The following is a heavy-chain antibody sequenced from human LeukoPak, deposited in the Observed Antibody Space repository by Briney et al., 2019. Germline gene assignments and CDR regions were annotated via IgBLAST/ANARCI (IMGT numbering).Heavy chain of an antibody. Sequence: ASVKVSCKASGGTFSSYAISWVRQAPGQGLEWMGGIIPIFGTANYAQKFQGRVTITADESTSTAYMELSSLRSEDTAVYYCARAPGYSSSWYYYYGMDVWGQGTTVTGS. D-gene: IGHD6-13*01. V-gene: IGHV1-69*13. CDR2: IIPIFGTA. CDR1: GGTFSSYA. CDR3: ARAPGYSSSWYYYYGMDV. J-gene: IGHJ6*02.